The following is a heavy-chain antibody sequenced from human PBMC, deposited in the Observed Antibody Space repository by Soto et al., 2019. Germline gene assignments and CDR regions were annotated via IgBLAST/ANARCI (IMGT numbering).Heavy chain of an antibody. CDR3: ARLQYNFYY. Sequence: PSETLSLTCTVSGGSISSYYWSWIRQPPGKGLEWIGYIYYSGSTNYNPSLKSRVTISVDTSKNQFSLKLSSVTAADTAVYYCARLQYNFYYWGQGTLVTVSS. CDR1: GGSISSYY. D-gene: IGHD1-1*01. J-gene: IGHJ4*02. CDR2: IYYSGST. V-gene: IGHV4-59*08.